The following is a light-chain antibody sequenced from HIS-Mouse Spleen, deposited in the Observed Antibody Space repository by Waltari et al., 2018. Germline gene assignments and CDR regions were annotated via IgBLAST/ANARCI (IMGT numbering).Light chain of an antibody. CDR1: ALPKKY. J-gene: IGLJ2*01. CDR2: EDR. Sequence: SYELTQPPSVSVSPGQTARNTCSGDALPKKYAYWYQQKSGQAPVVVIYEDRKRPSGIPEGFAGSSSGTMATLTISGAQVEDEADYYCYSTDSSGNHRVFGGGTKLTVL. V-gene: IGLV3-10*01. CDR3: YSTDSSGNHRV.